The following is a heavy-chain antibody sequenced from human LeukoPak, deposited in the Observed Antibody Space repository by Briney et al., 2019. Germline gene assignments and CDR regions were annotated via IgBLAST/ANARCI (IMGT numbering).Heavy chain of an antibody. J-gene: IGHJ6*02. V-gene: IGHV3-23*01. D-gene: IGHD4-17*01. CDR3: VNNARRQKNNHDYGDQNASYYYYGMDV. CDR1: GFTFSSYA. CDR2: ISGSGGST. Sequence: PGGSLRLSCAASGFTFSSYAMSWVRQAPGKGLEWVSAISGSGGSTYYADSVKGRFTISRDNSKNTLYLQMNSLRAEDTAVYYCVNNARRQKNNHDYGDQNASYYYYGMDVWGQGTTVTVSS.